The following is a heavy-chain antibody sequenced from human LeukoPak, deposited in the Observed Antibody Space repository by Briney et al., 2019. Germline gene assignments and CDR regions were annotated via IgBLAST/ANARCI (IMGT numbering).Heavy chain of an antibody. J-gene: IGHJ1*01. CDR3: ARDPDPRGKLAY. V-gene: IGHV3-48*03. CDR1: GFTFGSYQ. CDR2: ISRSSHIT. Sequence: GGSLRLSCTGSGFTFGSYQMNWVRQAPGTGLEWLAYISRSSHITYYADSVKGRFAVSRDNAKNSLYLQMDSLRAEDTGIYYCARDPDPRGKLAYWGQGRPVILSS.